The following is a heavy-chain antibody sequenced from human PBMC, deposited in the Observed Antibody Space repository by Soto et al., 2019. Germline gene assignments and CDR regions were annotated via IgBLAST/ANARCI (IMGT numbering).Heavy chain of an antibody. CDR2: INAGNGNT. CDR1: GYTFTSYA. V-gene: IGHV1-3*01. CDR3: ARGHVVPDEAYMDV. D-gene: IGHD2-2*01. J-gene: IGHJ6*03. Sequence: GASVKVSCKASGYTFTSYAMHWVRQAPGQRLEWMGWINAGNGNTKYSQKFQGRVTITRDTSASTAYMELSSLRSEDTSVYYCARGHVVPDEAYMDVWGKGTTVTVS.